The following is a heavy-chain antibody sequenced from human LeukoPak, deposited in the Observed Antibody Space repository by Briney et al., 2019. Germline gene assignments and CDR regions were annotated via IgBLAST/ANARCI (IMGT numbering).Heavy chain of an antibody. CDR2: IWYDGSNK. V-gene: IGHV3-33*01. Sequence: GGSLRLSCAASGFTFSAYGMHWVRQAPGKGLEWVAVIWYDGSNKCYADSVKGRFTISRDNSRTTLYLQMNSLRAEDTAIYYCAREDGSTMVYYFDYWGQGTLVTVSS. J-gene: IGHJ4*02. CDR3: AREDGSTMVYYFDY. D-gene: IGHD3-10*01. CDR1: GFTFSAYG.